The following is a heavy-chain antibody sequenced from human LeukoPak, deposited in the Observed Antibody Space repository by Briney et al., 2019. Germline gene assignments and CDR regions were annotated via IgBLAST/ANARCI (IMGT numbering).Heavy chain of an antibody. J-gene: IGHJ4*02. V-gene: IGHV4-59*12. CDR1: GGSISSYY. Sequence: SETLSLTCTVSGGSISSYYWSWIRQPPGKGLEWIGYIYYSGSTYYNPSLKSRVTISIDTSKNQFSLKLNSVTAADTAVYYCARDSSAVGRTDCWGQGTLVTVSS. CDR3: ARDSSAVGRTDC. CDR2: IYYSGST. D-gene: IGHD3-22*01.